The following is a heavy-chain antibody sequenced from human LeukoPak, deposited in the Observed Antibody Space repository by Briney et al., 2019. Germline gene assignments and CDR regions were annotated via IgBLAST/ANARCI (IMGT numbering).Heavy chain of an antibody. D-gene: IGHD1-14*01. CDR3: AKGLSTYHTPYFDC. V-gene: IGHV3-23*01. CDR2: ISGSGDST. J-gene: IGHJ4*02. Sequence: GGSLRLSCVASGFTFSSSAMSWVRQAPGKGLEWVSVISGSGDSTYYADSVKGRFTISRDSSKNTLYLQMSSLRAEDTAIYYCAKGLSTYHTPYFDCWGQGTLVTVSS. CDR1: GFTFSSSA.